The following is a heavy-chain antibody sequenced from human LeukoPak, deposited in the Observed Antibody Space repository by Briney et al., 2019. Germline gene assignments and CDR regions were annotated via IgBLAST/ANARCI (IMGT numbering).Heavy chain of an antibody. J-gene: IGHJ5*02. CDR2: IIPILGIA. CDR3: AREHDNPDNWFDP. V-gene: IGHV1-69*04. D-gene: IGHD1-1*01. Sequence: SVTVSCKASGGTFSSYAISWVRQAPGQGLEWMGRIIPILGIANYAQKFQGRVTITADKSTSTAYMELSSLRSEDTAVYYCAREHDNPDNWFDPWGQGTLVTVSS. CDR1: GGTFSSYA.